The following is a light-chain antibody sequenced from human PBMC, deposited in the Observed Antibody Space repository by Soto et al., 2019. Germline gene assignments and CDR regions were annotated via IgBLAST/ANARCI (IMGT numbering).Light chain of an antibody. CDR1: QDITND. CDR2: EAS. J-gene: IGKJ4*01. Sequence: DIQMTQSPSSLSASVGDRVTITCQASQDITNDLNWYQQKPGKAPKVLIYEASNLKTGVPSRFSRSGSRTTFTFTLHRLHPEDIASYFSQQNYNVPLTFGGGTKVEIK. CDR3: QQNYNVPLT. V-gene: IGKV1-33*01.